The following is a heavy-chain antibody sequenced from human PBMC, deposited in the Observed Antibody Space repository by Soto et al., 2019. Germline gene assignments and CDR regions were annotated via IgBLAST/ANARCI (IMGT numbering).Heavy chain of an antibody. J-gene: IGHJ4*02. CDR2: ISSSSSTI. V-gene: IGHV3-48*01. CDR3: ARKVKTSRANGITGTPFFDY. D-gene: IGHD1-7*01. CDR1: GFTFSSYS. Sequence: PGGSLRLSCAASGFTFSSYSMNWVRQAPGKGLEWVSYISSSSSTIYYADSVKGRFTISRDNAKNSLYLQMNSLRAEDTAVYYCARKVKTSRANGITGTPFFDYWGQGTLVTVSS.